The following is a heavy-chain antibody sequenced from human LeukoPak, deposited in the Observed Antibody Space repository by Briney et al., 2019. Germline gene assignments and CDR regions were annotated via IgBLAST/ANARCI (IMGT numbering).Heavy chain of an antibody. D-gene: IGHD3-10*01. J-gene: IGHJ6*03. CDR1: GFTFSSYG. CDR3: ARGAGMVRGVITYYYYYMDV. CDR2: IRYDGSNK. Sequence: PGGSLRLSCAASGFTFSSYGMHWVRQAPGKGLEWVAFIRYDGSNKYYADSVKGRFTISRDNSKNTLYLQMNSLRAEDTAVYYCARGAGMVRGVITYYYYYMDVXGKGTXVTISS. V-gene: IGHV3-30*02.